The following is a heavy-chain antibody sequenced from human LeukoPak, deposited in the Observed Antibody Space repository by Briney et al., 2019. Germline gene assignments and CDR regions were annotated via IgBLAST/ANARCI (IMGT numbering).Heavy chain of an antibody. CDR2: IIPIFGTA. Sequence: GASVKVSCKASGSTFTGYYMHWVRQAPGQGHEWKGGIIPIFGTANYALKFQARVTITADKSTSTAYMELSSLRSEDTAVYYCARGRDYYDTSGYYYGSWGQGTLVTVSS. V-gene: IGHV1-69*06. D-gene: IGHD3-22*01. CDR1: GSTFTGYY. CDR3: ARGRDYYDTSGYYYGS. J-gene: IGHJ5*02.